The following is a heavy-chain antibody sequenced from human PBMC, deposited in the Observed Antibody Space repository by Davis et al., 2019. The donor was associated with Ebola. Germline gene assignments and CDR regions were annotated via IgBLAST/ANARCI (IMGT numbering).Heavy chain of an antibody. Sequence: GESLKISCAGSGFTFSTYAMTWVRQAPGKGLGWVSRISGSGDNPHYPDSLKGRFTIPKDNAKSTLYLQMNSLTAEDTAVYYCVRTTYGEPEYWGQGTLVTVS. CDR2: ISGSGDNP. D-gene: IGHD1-7*01. CDR1: GFTFSTYA. J-gene: IGHJ4*02. V-gene: IGHV3-23*01. CDR3: VRTTYGEPEY.